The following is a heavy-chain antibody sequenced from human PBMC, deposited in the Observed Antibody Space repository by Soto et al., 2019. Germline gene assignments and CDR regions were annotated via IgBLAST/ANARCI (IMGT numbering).Heavy chain of an antibody. CDR3: ARVVGESYYYYMDV. CDR2: ISSSSSYI. V-gene: IGHV3-21*01. J-gene: IGHJ6*03. Sequence: GGSLRLSCAASGFTFSSYSMNWVRQAPGKGLEWVSSISSSSSYIYYADSGKGRFTISRDNAKNSLYLQMNSLRAEDTAVYYCARVVGESYYYYMDVWGKGTTVTVSS. D-gene: IGHD3-10*01. CDR1: GFTFSSYS.